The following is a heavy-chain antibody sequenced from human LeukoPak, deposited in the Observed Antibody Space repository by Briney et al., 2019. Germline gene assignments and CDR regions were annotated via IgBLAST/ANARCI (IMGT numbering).Heavy chain of an antibody. J-gene: IGHJ3*02. CDR1: GFPFSNYA. D-gene: IGHD4-23*01. Sequence: GGSLRLSCAASGFPFSNYAMTWVRQAPGKGLEWVSTISGSGGSTYYADSVKGRFTISRDNSKNTLYLQLNSLRAEDTAVYYCAKHATVVTPPALDIWGQGTMVTVSS. V-gene: IGHV3-23*01. CDR3: AKHATVVTPPALDI. CDR2: ISGSGGST.